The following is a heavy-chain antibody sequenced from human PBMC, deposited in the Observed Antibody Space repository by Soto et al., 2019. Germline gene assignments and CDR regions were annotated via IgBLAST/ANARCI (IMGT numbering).Heavy chain of an antibody. D-gene: IGHD6-13*01. V-gene: IGHV3-30*18. Sequence: QVQLVESGGGVVQPGRSLRLSCAASGFSFRNYGMHWVRQAPGKGLEWVAVISYDGSNKYYADSVKGRFTISRDNSKNTLYLQINSLIAEDTAVYYGAKQEYSSTWYGVDVWGQGTAVTVSS. CDR3: AKQEYSSTWYGVDV. J-gene: IGHJ6*02. CDR2: ISYDGSNK. CDR1: GFSFRNYG.